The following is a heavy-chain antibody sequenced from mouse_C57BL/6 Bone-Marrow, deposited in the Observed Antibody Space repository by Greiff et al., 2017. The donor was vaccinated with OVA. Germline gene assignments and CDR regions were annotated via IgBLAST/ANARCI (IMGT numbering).Heavy chain of an antibody. J-gene: IGHJ4*01. CDR3: TTSAMDY. CDR2: IDPENGDT. V-gene: IGHV14-4*01. CDR1: GFNIKDDY. Sequence: VQLQRSGAELVRPGASVKLSCTASGFNIKDDYMHWVKQRPEQGLEWIGWIDPENGDTEYASKFQGKATITADTSSNTAYLQLSSLTSEDTAVYYCTTSAMDYWGQGTSVTVSS.